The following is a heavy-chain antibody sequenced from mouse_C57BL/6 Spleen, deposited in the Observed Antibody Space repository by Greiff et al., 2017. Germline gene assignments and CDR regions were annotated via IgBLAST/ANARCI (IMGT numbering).Heavy chain of an antibody. Sequence: EVQLVESGGGLVKPGGSLKLSCAASGFTFSSYAMSWVRQTPEKRLEWVATISDGGSYTYYPDNVKGRFTISRDNAKNNLYLQMSHLKSEDTAMYYCARYYGSSYDWFAYWGQGTLVTVSA. D-gene: IGHD1-1*01. CDR3: ARYYGSSYDWFAY. J-gene: IGHJ3*01. CDR2: ISDGGSYT. V-gene: IGHV5-4*01. CDR1: GFTFSSYA.